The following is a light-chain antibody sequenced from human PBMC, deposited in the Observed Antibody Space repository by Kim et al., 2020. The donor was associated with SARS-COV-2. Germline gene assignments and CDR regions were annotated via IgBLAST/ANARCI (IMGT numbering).Light chain of an antibody. V-gene: IGKV1-39*01. CDR1: QNINSH. Sequence: ASVGDRVTITCRASQNINSHLNWYQQKPGKAPKVLIYGATNLQSGVPLRFSGSGSGTYFTLTINSLQPEDFATYHCQQTYDSSPTFGQGTRLEIK. CDR2: GAT. CDR3: QQTYDSSPT. J-gene: IGKJ5*01.